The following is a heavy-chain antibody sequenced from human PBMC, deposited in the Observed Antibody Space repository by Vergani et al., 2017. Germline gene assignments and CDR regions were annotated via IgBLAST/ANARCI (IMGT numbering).Heavy chain of an antibody. CDR3: AREAGHNYYGSENWFDP. CDR1: GGSISSYY. D-gene: IGHD3-10*01. J-gene: IGHJ5*02. CDR2: IYYSGST. V-gene: IGHV4-59*01. Sequence: QVQLQESGPGLVKPSETLSLTCTVSGGSISSYYWSWIRQPPGKGLEWIGYIYYSGSTNYNPSLKSRVTISVDTSKNQFSLKLSSVTAADTAVYYCAREAGHNYYGSENWFDPWGQGPLVTVSS.